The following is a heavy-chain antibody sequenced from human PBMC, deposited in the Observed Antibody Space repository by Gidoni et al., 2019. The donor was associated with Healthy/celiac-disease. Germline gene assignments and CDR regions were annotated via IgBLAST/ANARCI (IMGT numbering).Heavy chain of an antibody. D-gene: IGHD6-13*01. CDR3: ARSIAAAGDFYYYYGMDV. CDR2: IWYDGSNK. Sequence: QVQLVESGGGVVQPGRSLRLSCAASGFTFSSYGMHVVRQAPGKGLEWVAVIWYDGSNKYYADSVKGRFTISRDNSKNTLYLQMNSLRAEDTAVYYCARSIAAAGDFYYYYGMDVWGQGTTVTVSS. J-gene: IGHJ6*02. CDR1: GFTFSSYG. V-gene: IGHV3-33*01.